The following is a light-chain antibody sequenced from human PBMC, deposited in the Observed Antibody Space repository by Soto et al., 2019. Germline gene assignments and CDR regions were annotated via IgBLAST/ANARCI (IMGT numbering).Light chain of an antibody. Sequence: QSALTQPASVSGSPGQSITISCIGTSSDVGGYNFVSWYQQHPGKAPKLMIYEVSNRPSGVSTRFSGSKSGNTASLTISGLQAEDEADYYCGTWDSSLSAYVFGTGTKLTVL. V-gene: IGLV2-14*01. CDR1: SSDVGGYNF. CDR2: EVS. J-gene: IGLJ1*01. CDR3: GTWDSSLSAYV.